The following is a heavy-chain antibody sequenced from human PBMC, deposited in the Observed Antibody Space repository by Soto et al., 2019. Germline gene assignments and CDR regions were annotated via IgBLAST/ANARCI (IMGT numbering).Heavy chain of an antibody. V-gene: IGHV4-31*03. CDR1: GGSISSGGYY. J-gene: IGHJ3*02. Sequence: QVQLQESGPGLVKPSQTLSLTCTVSGGSISSGGYYWSWIRQHPGKGLEWIGYIYYSGSTYYNPSLKSRVTISVDTSKNQFSLKLSSVTAADTAVYYCARDGFGGFTMVRGAPDAFDIWGQGTMVTVSS. D-gene: IGHD3-10*01. CDR3: ARDGFGGFTMVRGAPDAFDI. CDR2: IYYSGST.